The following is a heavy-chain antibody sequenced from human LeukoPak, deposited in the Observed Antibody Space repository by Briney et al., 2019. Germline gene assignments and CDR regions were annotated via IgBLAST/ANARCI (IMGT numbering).Heavy chain of an antibody. CDR3: ARWMVRGGGWFDP. Sequence: ASVKVSCKASGYTFITYNINWVRQAPGQGLEWMGWISGYNGNTNYAQKLQGRVTMTTDTSTSTAYMELRSLRSDDTAVYYCARWMVRGGGWFDPWGQGTLVTVSS. D-gene: IGHD3-10*01. J-gene: IGHJ5*02. V-gene: IGHV1-18*01. CDR2: ISGYNGNT. CDR1: GYTFITYN.